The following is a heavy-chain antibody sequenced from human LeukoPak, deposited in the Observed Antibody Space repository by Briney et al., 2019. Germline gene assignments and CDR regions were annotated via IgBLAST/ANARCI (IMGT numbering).Heavy chain of an antibody. CDR3: ARSPSREFFGASDY. D-gene: IGHD3-3*01. CDR1: GGTFSSYA. V-gene: IGHV1-69*13. Sequence: SVKVSCKASGGTFSSYAISWVRQAPGQGLEWMGGIIPIFGTANYAQKFQGRVTITADESTSTAYMELSSLRSEDTAVYYCARSPSREFFGASDYWGQGTLVTVSS. CDR2: IIPIFGTA. J-gene: IGHJ4*02.